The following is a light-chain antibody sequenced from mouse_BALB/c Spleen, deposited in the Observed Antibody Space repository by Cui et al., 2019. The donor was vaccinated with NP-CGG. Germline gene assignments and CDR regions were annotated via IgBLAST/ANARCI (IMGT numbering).Light chain of an antibody. Sequence: QGLVTPESAPTTSPGETVTLTCRSSTGAVTTSNYANWVQEKPDHLFTGLIGGTNNRVPGVPARFSGSLIGDKAALTITGAQSEDEAIYFCALWYSNHWVFGGGTKLTVL. J-gene: IGLJ1*01. V-gene: IGLV1*01. CDR1: TGAVTTSNY. CDR3: ALWYSNHWV. CDR2: GTN.